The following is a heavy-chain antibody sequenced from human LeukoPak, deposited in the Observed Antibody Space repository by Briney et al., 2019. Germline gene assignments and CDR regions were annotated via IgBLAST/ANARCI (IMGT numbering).Heavy chain of an antibody. V-gene: IGHV3-23*01. D-gene: IGHD3-9*01. CDR3: AKGDILTGSYFDY. CDR1: RFTFSSYA. Sequence: PGGSLRLSCAASRFTFSSYAMSWVRQAPGKGLEWVSAIGASGGSTYYADSVKGRCTISRDNSKNTLYLQMNSLRAEDTAVYYCAKGDILTGSYFDYWGQGTLVTVSS. CDR2: IGASGGST. J-gene: IGHJ4*02.